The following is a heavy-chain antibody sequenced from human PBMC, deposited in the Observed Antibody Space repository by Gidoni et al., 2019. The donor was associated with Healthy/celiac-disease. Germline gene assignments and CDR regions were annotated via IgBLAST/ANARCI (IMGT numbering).Heavy chain of an antibody. Sequence: QVQLVESGGGVVQPGRSLRLSCAASGFTFSSYGMHWVRQAPGKGLEWVAVIWYDGSNKYYADSVKGRFTISRDNSKNTLYLQMNSLRAEDTAVYYCARAGHYGSGREYFDYWGQGTLVTVSS. CDR3: ARAGHYGSGREYFDY. V-gene: IGHV3-33*01. CDR1: GFTFSSYG. D-gene: IGHD3-10*01. CDR2: IWYDGSNK. J-gene: IGHJ4*02.